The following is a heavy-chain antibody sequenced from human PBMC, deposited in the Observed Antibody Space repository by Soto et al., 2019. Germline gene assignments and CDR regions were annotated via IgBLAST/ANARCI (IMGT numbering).Heavy chain of an antibody. J-gene: IGHJ4*02. Sequence: PGGSLRLSCAASEFTFSNYAMSWVRQAPGKGLELVSAISYGGGTTYYADSVKGRFTSSRDNSKNTLYLQMNSLRAEDTAVYYCAKNPGYYYDSTGYHFDYWGQGT. CDR3: AKNPGYYYDSTGYHFDY. V-gene: IGHV3-23*01. CDR2: ISYGGGTT. D-gene: IGHD3-22*01. CDR1: EFTFSNYA.